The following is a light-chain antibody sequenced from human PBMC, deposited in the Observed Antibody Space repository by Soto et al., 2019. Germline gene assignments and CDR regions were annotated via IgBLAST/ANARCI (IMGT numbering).Light chain of an antibody. CDR1: EIISTW. CDR3: QQYYSYPRT. Sequence: DIQMTQSPSTLSATVGDRVTITCRASEIISTWLAWYQQKPGKAPNLLIYKASSLESGVPSRFSGSGSGTDFTLTISCLQSEDFATYYCQQYYSYPRTFGQGTNVDI. CDR2: KAS. V-gene: IGKV1-5*03. J-gene: IGKJ1*01.